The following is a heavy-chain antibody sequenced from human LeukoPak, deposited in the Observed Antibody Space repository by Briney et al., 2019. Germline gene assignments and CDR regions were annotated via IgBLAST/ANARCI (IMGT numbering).Heavy chain of an antibody. CDR3: AKDRGGGNLDFDY. CDR2: ISGSGGRT. CDR1: GFTFSSYA. Sequence: GSLRLSCAVSGFTFSSYAMTWVRQAPGKGLEWVSVISGSGGRTYYADSVKGRFTISRDNSKNTLYLQMSSLRAEDTAVYYCAKDRGGGNLDFDYWGQGTLVTVSS. D-gene: IGHD2-15*01. V-gene: IGHV3-23*01. J-gene: IGHJ4*02.